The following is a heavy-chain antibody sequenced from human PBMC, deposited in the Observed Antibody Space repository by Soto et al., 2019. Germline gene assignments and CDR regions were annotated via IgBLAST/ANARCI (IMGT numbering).Heavy chain of an antibody. J-gene: IGHJ5*02. CDR2: ISGSGGSTT. V-gene: IGHV3-23*01. D-gene: IGHD6-13*01. CDR3: ARVPTVAAGTGWFDP. Sequence: GGSLRLSCAASGYIFTTYAMSWVRQAPGKGLEWVSSISGSGGSTTYYADSVKGRFTISRDNSKNTFYVQMNSLRAEDTAVYYCARVPTVAAGTGWFDPWGQGTLVTVSS. CDR1: GYIFTTYA.